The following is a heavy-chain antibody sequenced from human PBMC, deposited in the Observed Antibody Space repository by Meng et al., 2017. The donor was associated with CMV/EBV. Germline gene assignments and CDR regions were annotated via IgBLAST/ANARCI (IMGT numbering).Heavy chain of an antibody. Sequence: GESLKISCAACGFTFSSYDMHWVRQATGKGLEWVSAISGSGGSTYYADSVKGRFTISRDNSKNTLYLQMNSLRAEDTAVYYCAKKSSSSSPRQYYFDYWGQGTLVTVSS. D-gene: IGHD6-6*01. CDR2: ISGSGGST. V-gene: IGHV3-23*01. CDR1: GFTFSSYD. CDR3: AKKSSSSSPRQYYFDY. J-gene: IGHJ4*02.